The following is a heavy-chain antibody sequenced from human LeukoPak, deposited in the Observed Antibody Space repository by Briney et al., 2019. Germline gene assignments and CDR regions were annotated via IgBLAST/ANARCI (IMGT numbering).Heavy chain of an antibody. CDR1: GFTVSNNY. CDR2: IYSGGST. CDR3: AKAGWYYL. V-gene: IGHV3-66*01. D-gene: IGHD4/OR15-4a*01. J-gene: IGHJ4*02. Sequence: PGGSLRLSCAASGFTVSNNYMSWVRQAPGKGLEWVSVIYSGGSTYYADSVKGRFTISRDNSKNTLYLQLNSVKAEDTAVYYCAKAGWYYLWGQGTLVTVSS.